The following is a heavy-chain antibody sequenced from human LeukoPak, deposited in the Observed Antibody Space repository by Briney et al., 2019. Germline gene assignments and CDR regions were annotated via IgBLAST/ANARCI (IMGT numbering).Heavy chain of an antibody. CDR1: GSTFSSYA. V-gene: IGHV3-30-3*01. CDR3: ARDPYLTGIAAAPLPQH. Sequence: PGGSLRLSCAASGSTFSSYAMHWVRQAPGKGLEWVAVISYDGSNKYYADSVKGRFTISRDNSKNTLYLQMNSLRAEDTAVYYCARDPYLTGIAAAPLPQHWGQGTLVTVSS. CDR2: ISYDGSNK. J-gene: IGHJ1*01. D-gene: IGHD6-13*01.